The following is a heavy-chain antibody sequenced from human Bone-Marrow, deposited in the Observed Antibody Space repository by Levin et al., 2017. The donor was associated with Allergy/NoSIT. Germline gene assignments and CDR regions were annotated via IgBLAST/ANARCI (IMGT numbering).Heavy chain of an antibody. V-gene: IGHV4-34*01. Sequence: SQTLSLTCVVSGASVSGHNCMWIRQAPGKGLEWVAEISQSGGSNYNPSLRSRVSASVDTSKNQFSLKLTSVTAADMGTYFCARGTGLRPELWGQGALVIVSS. CDR3: ARGTGLRPEL. CDR2: ISQSGGS. J-gene: IGHJ4*02. CDR1: GASVSGHN. D-gene: IGHD6-6*01.